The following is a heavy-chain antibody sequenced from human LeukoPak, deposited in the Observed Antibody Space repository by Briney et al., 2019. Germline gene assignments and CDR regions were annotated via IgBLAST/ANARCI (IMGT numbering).Heavy chain of an antibody. Sequence: ASETLSLTCAVYGGSFSDKYWSWIRQSPGKGLEWIGEISPSGSANYNASLKSRVTISVDTSNNQFSLKLSSVTAADAAVYYCAGDHYLALKDWGHGILVTVSS. CDR1: GGSFSDKY. J-gene: IGHJ4*01. CDR2: ISPSGSA. D-gene: IGHD1-14*01. CDR3: AGDHYLALKD. V-gene: IGHV4-34*01.